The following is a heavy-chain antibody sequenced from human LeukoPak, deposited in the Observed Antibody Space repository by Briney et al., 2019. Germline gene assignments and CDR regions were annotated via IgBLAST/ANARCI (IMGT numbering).Heavy chain of an antibody. CDR2: IYYSGST. J-gene: IGHJ4*02. D-gene: IGHD3-22*01. Sequence: PSETLSLTCTVSGGSISSSSYYRGWIRQPPGKGLEWIGSIYYSGSTYYNPSLKSRVTISVDTSKNQFSLKLSSVTAADTAVYYCARQTFPNDSSGYYLDYWGQGTLVTVSS. CDR1: GGSISSSSYY. CDR3: ARQTFPNDSSGYYLDY. V-gene: IGHV4-39*01.